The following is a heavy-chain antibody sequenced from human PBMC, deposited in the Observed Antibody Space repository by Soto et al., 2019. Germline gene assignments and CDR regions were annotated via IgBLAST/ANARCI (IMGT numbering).Heavy chain of an antibody. CDR2: IIPILGIA. V-gene: IGHV1-69*02. J-gene: IGHJ6*03. CDR3: ARVTWGDYYYYSMDV. Sequence: ASVKVSCKASGGTFSSYTISWVRQAPGQGLEWMGRIIPILGIANYAQKFQSRVTITADKSTSTAYMGLSSLRSEDTAVYYCARVTWGDYYYYSMDVWGKGTTVTVSS. D-gene: IGHD3-16*01. CDR1: GGTFSSYT.